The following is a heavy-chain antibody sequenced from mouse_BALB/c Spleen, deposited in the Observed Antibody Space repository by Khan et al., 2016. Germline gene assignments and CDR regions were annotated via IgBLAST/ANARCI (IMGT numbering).Heavy chain of an antibody. J-gene: IGHJ2*01. Sequence: QVQLQQSGAELARPGASVKLSCKASGYTFTSHWMQWVKQRPGQGLEWIGAIYPGDGDTRYTQKFKGKATLPADKSSSTAYMQLSSLSSEDSSVYCCASYYGSSSDYFGYWGQGTTLTVSS. CDR2: IYPGDGDT. D-gene: IGHD1-1*01. CDR1: GYTFTSHW. CDR3: ASYYGSSSDYFGY. V-gene: IGHV1-87*01.